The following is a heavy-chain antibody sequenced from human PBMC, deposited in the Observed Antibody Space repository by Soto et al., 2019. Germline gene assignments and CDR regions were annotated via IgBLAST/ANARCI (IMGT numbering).Heavy chain of an antibody. V-gene: IGHV3-53*01. CDR3: ASSPSSVVSKFYGMDV. Sequence: TGGSLRLSCTASDRIVGLNYMNWVRQAPGKGLEWVSVISTDGTPYYADFVKGRFTVSRDISKNTVFLEMKSLRVEDTAVYYCASSPSSVVSKFYGMDVWGQGTTVTVSS. CDR2: ISTDGTP. D-gene: IGHD3-22*01. J-gene: IGHJ6*02. CDR1: DRIVGLNY.